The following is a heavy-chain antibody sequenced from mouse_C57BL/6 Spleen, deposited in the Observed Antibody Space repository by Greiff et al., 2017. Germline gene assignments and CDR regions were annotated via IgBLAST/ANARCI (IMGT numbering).Heavy chain of an antibody. D-gene: IGHD2-5*01. V-gene: IGHV1-69*01. Sequence: QVQLQQPGAELVMPGASVKLSCKASGYTFTSYWMHWVKQRPGQGLEWIGEIDPSDSYTNYNQKFKGKSTLTVDKSSSTAYMQLSSLTSEDSAIYYCERFYSNDYAMDYWGKGTSVTVSS. J-gene: IGHJ4*01. CDR2: IDPSDSYT. CDR1: GYTFTSYW. CDR3: ERFYSNDYAMDY.